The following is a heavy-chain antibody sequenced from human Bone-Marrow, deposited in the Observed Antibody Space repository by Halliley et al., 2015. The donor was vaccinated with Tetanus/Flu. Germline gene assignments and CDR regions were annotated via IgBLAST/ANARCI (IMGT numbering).Heavy chain of an antibody. V-gene: IGHV4-34*01. J-gene: IGHJ4*02. D-gene: IGHD6-19*01. CDR2: INHSGSP. CDR3: ASRSGWSFSY. Sequence: GRGLGWFGKINHSGSPNYTPSPKSRVPISVDTSKNRFPLKLSSVTAADTAVYYCASRSGWSFSYWGQGTLVTVSS.